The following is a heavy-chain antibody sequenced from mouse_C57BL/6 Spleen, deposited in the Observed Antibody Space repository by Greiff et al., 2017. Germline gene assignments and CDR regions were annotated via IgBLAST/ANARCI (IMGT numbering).Heavy chain of an antibody. CDR1: GYTFTDYN. V-gene: IGHV1-18*01. CDR2: INPNNGGT. Sequence: EVKLQESGPELVKPGASVKIPCKASGYTFTDYNMDWVKQSHGKSLEWIGDINPNNGGTIYNQKFKGKATLTVDKSSSTAYMELRSLTSEDTAVYYCARYYDGPPYAMDYWGQGTSVTVSS. J-gene: IGHJ4*01. CDR3: ARYYDGPPYAMDY. D-gene: IGHD1-1*01.